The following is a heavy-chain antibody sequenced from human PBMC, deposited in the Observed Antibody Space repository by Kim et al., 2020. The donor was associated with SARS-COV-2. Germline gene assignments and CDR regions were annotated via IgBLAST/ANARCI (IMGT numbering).Heavy chain of an antibody. V-gene: IGHV3-7*01. CDR3: ARVVTMIVVQDAFDI. J-gene: IGHJ3*02. D-gene: IGHD3-22*01. CDR1: GFTFSSYW. CDR2: IKQDGSEK. Sequence: GGSLRLSCAASGFTFSSYWMSWVRQAPGKGLEWVANIKQDGSEKYYVDSVKGRFTISRDNAKNSLYLQMNSLRAEDTAMYYCARVVTMIVVQDAFDIWGQGTMVTVSS.